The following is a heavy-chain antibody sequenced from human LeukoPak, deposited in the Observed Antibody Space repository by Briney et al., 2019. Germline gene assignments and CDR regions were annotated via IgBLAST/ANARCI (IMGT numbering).Heavy chain of an antibody. Sequence: SETLSLTCTVSGDSISGFYWSWIRRAAGKGLEWIGHIYTSGSTNYNPSLKSRVTMSVDMSKNQFSLKLSSVTAADTAVYYCARGSSKPDYWGQGTLVTVSS. CDR2: IYTSGST. J-gene: IGHJ4*02. CDR3: ARGSSKPDY. D-gene: IGHD2-2*01. CDR1: GDSISGFY. V-gene: IGHV4-4*07.